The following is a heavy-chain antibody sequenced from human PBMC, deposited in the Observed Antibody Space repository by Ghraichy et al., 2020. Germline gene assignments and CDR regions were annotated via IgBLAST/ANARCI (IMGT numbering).Heavy chain of an antibody. D-gene: IGHD4-17*01. J-gene: IGHJ3*02. CDR3: AKNTTVQTAFDR. V-gene: IGHV4-39*02. CDR2: IYYTGST. CDR1: GASISSGVSY. Sequence: SQTLSLTCSVSGASISSGVSYWGWIRQPPGKGLEWIGSIYYTGSTDYNPSLKSRVTMTVDTSNNHFSLTLTSVTAADTAVYYCAKNTTVQTAFDRWGRGTMVIVSS.